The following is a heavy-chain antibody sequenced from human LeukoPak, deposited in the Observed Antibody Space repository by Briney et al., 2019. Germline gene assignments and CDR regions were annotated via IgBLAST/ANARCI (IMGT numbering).Heavy chain of an antibody. Sequence: SETLSLTCAVYGGSFSGYYWSWIRQPPGKGLEWIGEINHSGSTNYIPSLKSRVTISVDTSKNQFSLKLSSVTAADTAVYYCARGRIRTYFVLSSANHYYFDYWGQGTLVTVSS. CDR1: GGSFSGYY. D-gene: IGHD3-16*02. J-gene: IGHJ4*02. V-gene: IGHV4-34*01. CDR3: ARGRIRTYFVLSSANHYYFDY. CDR2: INHSGST.